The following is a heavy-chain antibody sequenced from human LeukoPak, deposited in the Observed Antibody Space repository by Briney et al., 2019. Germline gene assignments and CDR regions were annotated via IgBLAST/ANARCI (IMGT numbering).Heavy chain of an antibody. CDR3: ARRKQVDWYVDY. CDR2: ISSSSSYV. J-gene: IGHJ4*02. CDR1: GFTCSSYS. V-gene: IGHV3-21*01. Sequence: PGGSLRLSCAASGFTCSSYSMNWVRQAPGKGLEWVSSISSSSSYVYYADSVKGRFTISRDNAKNSLYLQMNSLRAEDTAVYYCARRKQVDWYVDYWGQGTLVTVSS. D-gene: IGHD3-9*01.